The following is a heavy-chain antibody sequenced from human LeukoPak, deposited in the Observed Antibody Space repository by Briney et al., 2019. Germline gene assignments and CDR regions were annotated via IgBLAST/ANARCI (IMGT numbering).Heavy chain of an antibody. J-gene: IGHJ3*02. Sequence: SETLSLTCTVSGGSISSYYLSWIRQPPGKGLEWIGYIYYSGSTNYNPSLKSRVTISVDTSKNQFSPKLSSVTAADTAVYYCARYYYDSSGYRDAFDIWGQGTMVTVSS. CDR2: IYYSGST. D-gene: IGHD3-22*01. CDR3: ARYYYDSSGYRDAFDI. V-gene: IGHV4-59*01. CDR1: GGSISSYY.